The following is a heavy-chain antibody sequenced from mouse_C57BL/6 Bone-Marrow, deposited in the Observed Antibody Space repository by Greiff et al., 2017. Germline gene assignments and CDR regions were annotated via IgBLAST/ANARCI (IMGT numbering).Heavy chain of an antibody. CDR1: GFTFSDYG. V-gene: IGHV5-17*01. Sequence: EVHLVESGGGLVKPGGSLKLSCAASGFTFSDYGMHWVRQAPEKGLEWVAYISSGSSTIYYADTVKGRFTISRDNAKNTLFLQRTSLRSEDTAMYYCARRNDYGFAYWGQGTLVTVSA. D-gene: IGHD2-4*01. CDR2: ISSGSSTI. J-gene: IGHJ3*01. CDR3: ARRNDYGFAY.